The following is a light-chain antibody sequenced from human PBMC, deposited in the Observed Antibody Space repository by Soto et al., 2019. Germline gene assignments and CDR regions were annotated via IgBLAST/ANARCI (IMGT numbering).Light chain of an antibody. CDR1: QSVSSNY. CDR2: GVS. CDR3: QQYGSSPTWT. J-gene: IGKJ1*01. Sequence: ESVLTQSPGTLSLSPGERATLSCRASQSVSSNYLAWYQQKPGQAPRLLIYGVSTRATGIPDRFSASGSGTDFTLTTSRLEPEDSAVYYCQQYGSSPTWTFGQGTKVEIK. V-gene: IGKV3-20*01.